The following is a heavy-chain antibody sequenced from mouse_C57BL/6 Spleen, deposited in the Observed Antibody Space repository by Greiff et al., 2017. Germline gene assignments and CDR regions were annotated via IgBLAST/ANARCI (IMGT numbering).Heavy chain of an antibody. Sequence: DVKLVESGGGLVKPGGSLKLSCAASGFTFSSYTMSWVRQTPEKRLEWVATISGGGGNTYYPDSVKGRFTISSDNAKNTLYLQMSSLRSEDTALYYCARHWYYGSSYWYFDVWGTGTTVTVSS. CDR3: ARHWYYGSSYWYFDV. J-gene: IGHJ1*03. CDR2: ISGGGGNT. V-gene: IGHV5-9*01. D-gene: IGHD1-1*01. CDR1: GFTFSSYT.